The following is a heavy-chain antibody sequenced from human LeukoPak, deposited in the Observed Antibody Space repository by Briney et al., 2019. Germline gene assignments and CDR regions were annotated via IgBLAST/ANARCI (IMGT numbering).Heavy chain of an antibody. D-gene: IGHD1-14*01. CDR1: GYTFTGYY. J-gene: IGHJ6*03. V-gene: IGHV1-2*02. CDR3: ARTSEPYYYYMDV. CDR2: INPNSGGT. Sequence: GASVKVSCKASGYTFTGYYMHWVRQAPGQGLEWMGWINPNSGGTNYAQKFQGRVTMTRDTSISTAYMELSRLRSDDTAVYYCARTSEPYYYYMDVWGKGTTVTISS.